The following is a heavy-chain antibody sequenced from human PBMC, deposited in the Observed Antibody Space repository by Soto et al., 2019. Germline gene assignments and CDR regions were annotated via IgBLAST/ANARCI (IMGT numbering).Heavy chain of an antibody. CDR3: ARDEGLFGRDGSGYYNGMGV. V-gene: IGHV3-74*01. CDR2: INSDGSST. Sequence: GSLRLSCAASGFTFSSYWMHWVRQAPGKGLVWVSRINSDGSSTSYADSVKGRFTISRDNAKNTLYLQMNSLRAEDTAVYYCARDEGLFGRDGSGYYNGMGVWGQGTTVTVSS. D-gene: IGHD3-16*01. CDR1: GFTFSSYW. J-gene: IGHJ6*02.